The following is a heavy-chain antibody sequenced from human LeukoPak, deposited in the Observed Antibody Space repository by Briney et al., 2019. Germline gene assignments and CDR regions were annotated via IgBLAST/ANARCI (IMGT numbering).Heavy chain of an antibody. CDR1: GFIFSDYA. D-gene: IGHD3-22*01. J-gene: IGHJ4*02. V-gene: IGHV3-30*04. Sequence: GGTLRFSCAASGFIFSDYAMHRLRQAPGKGLKWVAVTSYDGSNKYADSVKGRFTISRDNSKNTLYLQMNSLRAEDTAVYYCARAYYSDSSGYFYLSDSWGQGTLVTVSS. CDR3: ARAYYSDSSGYFYLSDS. CDR2: TSYDGSNK.